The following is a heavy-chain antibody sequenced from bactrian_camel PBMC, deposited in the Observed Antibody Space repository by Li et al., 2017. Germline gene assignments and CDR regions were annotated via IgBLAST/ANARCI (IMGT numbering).Heavy chain of an antibody. Sequence: QLVESGGGSVSAGGSLRLSCIASEFTYSRTWLGWFRQGPGKEREGVAAIYHGGGATAYADSVKGRFTISQDNAKKTVHLQMNSLKPEDTAMYYCAADVVPSQEHAWVLGENGFWGQGTQVTV. D-gene: IGHD3*01. CDR2: IYHGGGAT. J-gene: IGHJ6*01. V-gene: IGHV3S25*01. CDR1: EFTYSRTW. CDR3: AADVVPSQEHAWVLGENGF.